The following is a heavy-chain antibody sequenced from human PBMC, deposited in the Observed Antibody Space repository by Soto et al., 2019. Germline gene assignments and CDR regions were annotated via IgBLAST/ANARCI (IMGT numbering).Heavy chain of an antibody. CDR3: ARGRGTFDY. D-gene: IGHD1-26*01. Sequence: PGGSLRLSCTASGFTFISYIMNWVRQALGKGLEWVSYISISSSTIYYADSVKGRFTISRDNAKNSLYLQMNSLRDEDTAVYYCARGRGTFDYWGQGTLVTVSS. J-gene: IGHJ4*02. V-gene: IGHV3-48*02. CDR1: GFTFISYI. CDR2: ISISSSTI.